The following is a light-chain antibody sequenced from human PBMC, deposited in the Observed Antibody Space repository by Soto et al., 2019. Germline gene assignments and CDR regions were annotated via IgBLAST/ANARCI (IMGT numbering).Light chain of an antibody. Sequence: EIVLTQSPDTLSLSPGERATLSCRASQSVSSNLAWYQQKPGQAPRLLIYGASTRATGIPARFSGSGSGTDFTLTISRLEPEDFAVYYCQQYGSSGTFGQGTKVDIK. J-gene: IGKJ1*01. CDR2: GAS. CDR3: QQYGSSGT. V-gene: IGKV3-20*01. CDR1: QSVSSN.